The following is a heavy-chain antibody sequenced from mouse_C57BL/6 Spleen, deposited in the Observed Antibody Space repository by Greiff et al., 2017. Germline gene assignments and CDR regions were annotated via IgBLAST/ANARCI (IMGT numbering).Heavy chain of an antibody. D-gene: IGHD1-1*02. CDR3: ARLCGSSYDDIDV. J-gene: IGHJ1*01. CDR1: GFTFSDYY. V-gene: IGHV5-16*01. Sequence: VQLVESEGGLVQPGSSMKLSCTASGFTFSDYYMAWVRQVPEKGLEWVANINYDGSSTYYLDYLKSRFIISRDNAKNILYLQMSSLKSEDTATYNCARLCGSSYDDIDVWGPGTTVTVSS. CDR2: INYDGSST.